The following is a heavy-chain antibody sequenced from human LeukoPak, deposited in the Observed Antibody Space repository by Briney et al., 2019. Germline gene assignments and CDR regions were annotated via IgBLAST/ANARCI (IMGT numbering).Heavy chain of an antibody. D-gene: IGHD3-16*02. J-gene: IGHJ4*02. CDR3: AKGATTFGGVIVQYFDY. Sequence: GGSLRLSCAASGFTFSSYGMHWVRQAPGKGLEWVTFIRSDGGKKYYAVSVKGRFTISRDNAKNTLYLQMNSLRAEDTAVYYCAKGATTFGGVIVQYFDYWGQGTLVTVSS. V-gene: IGHV3-30*02. CDR2: IRSDGGKK. CDR1: GFTFSSYG.